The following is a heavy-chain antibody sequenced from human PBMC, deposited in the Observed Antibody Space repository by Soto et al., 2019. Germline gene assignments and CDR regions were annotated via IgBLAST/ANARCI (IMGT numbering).Heavy chain of an antibody. Sequence: GGSLRLSCAASEFTFSTYAMTWVRQAPGRGLQWVATISDSGDITYYADSVKGRFTISRDNSRNTLYLQMNNLRAEDTAVYYCATGTVAQTFDSWGQGTLVTVSS. CDR2: ISDSGDIT. CDR1: EFTFSTYA. J-gene: IGHJ4*02. V-gene: IGHV3-23*01. CDR3: ATGTVAQTFDS. D-gene: IGHD6-19*01.